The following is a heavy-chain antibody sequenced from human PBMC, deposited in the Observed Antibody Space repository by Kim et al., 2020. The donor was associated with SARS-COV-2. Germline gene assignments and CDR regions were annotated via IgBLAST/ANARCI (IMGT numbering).Heavy chain of an antibody. D-gene: IGHD3-22*01. J-gene: IGHJ6*02. Sequence: ASVKVSCKASGYTFTSYYMHWVRQAPGQGLEWMGIINPSGGSTSYAQKFQGRVTMTRDTSTSTVYMELSSLRSEDTAVYYCARDRYYYDSSGYSGMDVWGQGTTVTVSS. V-gene: IGHV1-46*01. CDR1: GYTFTSYY. CDR3: ARDRYYYDSSGYSGMDV. CDR2: INPSGGST.